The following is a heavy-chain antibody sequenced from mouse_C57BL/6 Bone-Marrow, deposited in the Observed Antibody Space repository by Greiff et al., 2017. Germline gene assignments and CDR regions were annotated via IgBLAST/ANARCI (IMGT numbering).Heavy chain of an antibody. D-gene: IGHD1-1*01. Sequence: EVQLVESGGDLVKPGGSLKLSCAASGFTFSSSGMSWVRQTPDKRLEWVATINSGGSYTYSPDSVKGRFTISRDNAKNTLYLQLSSLKSEDTAMYYCARPEYYGSSLYFDDWGQGTTLTVSS. V-gene: IGHV5-6*01. CDR2: INSGGSYT. J-gene: IGHJ2*01. CDR1: GFTFSSSG. CDR3: ARPEYYGSSLYFDD.